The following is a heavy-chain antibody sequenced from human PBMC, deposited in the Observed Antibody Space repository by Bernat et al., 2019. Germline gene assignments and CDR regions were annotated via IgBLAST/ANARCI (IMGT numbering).Heavy chain of an antibody. CDR1: GFTFSNAW. CDR3: TTLTYYDFWSGTPMIDY. V-gene: IGHV3-15*01. D-gene: IGHD3-3*01. J-gene: IGHJ4*02. CDR2: IKSKTDGGTT. Sequence: EVQLVESGGGLVKPGGSLRLSCAASGFTFSNAWMSWVRQAPGKGLEWVGRIKSKTDGGTTDYAAPVKGRFTISRDDSKNTLYLQMNSLKTEDTAVYYCTTLTYYDFWSGTPMIDYWGQGALLTVSS.